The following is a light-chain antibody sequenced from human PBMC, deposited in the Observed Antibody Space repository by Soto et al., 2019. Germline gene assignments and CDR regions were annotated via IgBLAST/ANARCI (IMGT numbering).Light chain of an antibody. Sequence: VLARSPGTLSLSPGERATLSCRASQSVSSYLACYQQKPGRAPRLLIYDASSSATGMPDRISASGSWTDPTLTTSSLEPEDFAVSHCHQYGSSPTFAQ. J-gene: IGKJ1*01. CDR2: DAS. V-gene: IGKV3-20*01. CDR3: HQYGSSPT. CDR1: QSVSSY.